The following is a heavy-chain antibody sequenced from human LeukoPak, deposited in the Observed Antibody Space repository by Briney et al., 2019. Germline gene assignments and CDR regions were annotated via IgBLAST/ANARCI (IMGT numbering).Heavy chain of an antibody. D-gene: IGHD3-3*02. CDR1: GYTFTGYY. CDR3: AATPRISNSLYFDYGMDV. CDR2: INPNTGGT. V-gene: IGHV1-2*02. J-gene: IGHJ6*04. Sequence: ASAKVSCKASGYTFTGYYIHWVRPAPGQGLEWMGWINPNTGGTNYAQKFQERVTITRDMSTSTAYMELSSLRSEDTAVYYSAATPRISNSLYFDYGMDVWGEGTTVTVSS.